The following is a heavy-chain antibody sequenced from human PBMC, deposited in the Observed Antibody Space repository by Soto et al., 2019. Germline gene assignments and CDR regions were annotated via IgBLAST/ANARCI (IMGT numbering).Heavy chain of an antibody. CDR2: IYYSGST. CDR3: AGTVNIYCSGGSCYDYYYYMDV. Sequence: PSETLSLTCTVSGGSISSYYWSWIRQPPGKGLEWIGYIYYSGSTNYNPSLKSRVTISVDTSKNQFSLKLSSVTAADTAVYYCAGTVNIYCSGGSCYDYYYYMDVWGKGTTVTVSS. CDR1: GGSISSYY. J-gene: IGHJ6*03. V-gene: IGHV4-59*01. D-gene: IGHD2-15*01.